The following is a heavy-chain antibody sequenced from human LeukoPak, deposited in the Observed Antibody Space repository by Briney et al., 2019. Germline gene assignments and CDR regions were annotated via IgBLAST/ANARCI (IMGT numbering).Heavy chain of an antibody. Sequence: PSETLSLTCTVSGGSISSYYWSWIRQPPGKGLEWIGHIYCSGSTNYNPSLKSRVTMSPDTSKNQFSLKLSSVTAADTAVYYCAGGGSYPRYYFDFWGQGTLVTVSS. D-gene: IGHD1-26*01. CDR3: AGGGSYPRYYFDF. V-gene: IGHV4-59*08. CDR2: IYCSGST. J-gene: IGHJ4*02. CDR1: GGSISSYY.